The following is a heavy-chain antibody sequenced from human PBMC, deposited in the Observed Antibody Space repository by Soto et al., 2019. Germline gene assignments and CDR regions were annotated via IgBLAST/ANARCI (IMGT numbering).Heavy chain of an antibody. CDR3: ARDLVEEYSYGTYDY. V-gene: IGHV1-46*01. CDR2: INPSGGST. Sequence: ASVKVSCKASGYTFTSYYMHWVRQAPGQGLEWMGIINPSGGSTSYAQKLQGRVTMTTDTSTSTAYMELRSLRSDDTAVYYCARDLVEEYSYGTYDYWGQGTLVTVSS. CDR1: GYTFTSYY. J-gene: IGHJ4*02. D-gene: IGHD5-18*01.